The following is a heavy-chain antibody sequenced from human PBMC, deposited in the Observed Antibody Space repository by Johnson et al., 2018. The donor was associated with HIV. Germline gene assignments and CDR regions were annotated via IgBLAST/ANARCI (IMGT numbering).Heavy chain of an antibody. CDR1: GFTFGDYA. D-gene: IGHD6-13*01. V-gene: IGHV3-49*03. J-gene: IGHJ3*02. Sequence: VQLVESGGGLVQPGRSLRLSCTASGFTFGDYAMSWFHQAPGKGLEWVGFIRGYTFGGTTEYAASVKGKFTISRDDFKSIAYLQMNSLKTEDTAVYYCTRDRYRIAPRAFDIWGQGTKVTVSS. CDR3: TRDRYRIAPRAFDI. CDR2: IRGYTFGGTT.